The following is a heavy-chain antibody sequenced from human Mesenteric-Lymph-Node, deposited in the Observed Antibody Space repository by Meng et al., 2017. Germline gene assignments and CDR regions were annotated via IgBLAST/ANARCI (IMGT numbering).Heavy chain of an antibody. CDR3: ARQAGWDYYGSGSYCFDY. Sequence: GESLKISCKGSGYSFTSYWIGWVRQMPGKGLEWMGIIYPGDSDTRYSPSFQGQVTISADKSISTAYLQWSSLKASDTAMYYCARQAGWDYYGSGSYCFDYWGQGTLVTVSS. CDR1: GYSFTSYW. CDR2: IYPGDSDT. D-gene: IGHD3-10*01. V-gene: IGHV5-51*01. J-gene: IGHJ4*02.